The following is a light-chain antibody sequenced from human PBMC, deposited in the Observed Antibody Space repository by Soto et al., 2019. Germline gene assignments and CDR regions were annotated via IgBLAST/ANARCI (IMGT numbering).Light chain of an antibody. Sequence: AFQMTQSPSSLSASVGDRVTITCRASQDISNDLGWYQQKPGKAPILLIYAASTLQSGVPSRFSGRGSGTDFTLTISSLQPEDFATYYCLQDYNYPWTFGPGTKVEIE. J-gene: IGKJ1*01. CDR1: QDISND. V-gene: IGKV1-6*01. CDR3: LQDYNYPWT. CDR2: AAS.